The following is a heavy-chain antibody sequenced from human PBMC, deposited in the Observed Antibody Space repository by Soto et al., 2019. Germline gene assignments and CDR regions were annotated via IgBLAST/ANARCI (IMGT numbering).Heavy chain of an antibody. Sequence: GGSLRLSCAASGFTLNTYAMTGVRQPPGKGLQWVSSMNGAATSTSYADSVKGRFTTYRDNSKNTLYLEMDSLRAEDTAVYYCARGGADHYNYGMDVWGQGTMVTVSS. CDR2: MNGAATST. J-gene: IGHJ6*02. CDR3: ARGGADHYNYGMDV. V-gene: IGHV3-23*01. D-gene: IGHD3-10*01. CDR1: GFTLNTYA.